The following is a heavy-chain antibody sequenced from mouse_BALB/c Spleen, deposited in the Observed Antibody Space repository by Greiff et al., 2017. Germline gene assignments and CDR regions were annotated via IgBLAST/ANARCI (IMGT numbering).Heavy chain of an antibody. D-gene: IGHD1-1*01. CDR1: GYTFTSYW. CDR2: IYPSDSYT. J-gene: IGHJ2*01. Sequence: QVQLQQPGAELVRPGASVKLSCKASGYTFTSYWINWVKQRPGQGLEWIGNIYPSDSYTNYNQKFKDKATLTVDKSSSTAYMQLSSPTSEDSAVYYCTRDYYGSSRGVGYFDYWGQGTTLTVSS. CDR3: TRDYYGSSRGVGYFDY. V-gene: IGHV1-69*02.